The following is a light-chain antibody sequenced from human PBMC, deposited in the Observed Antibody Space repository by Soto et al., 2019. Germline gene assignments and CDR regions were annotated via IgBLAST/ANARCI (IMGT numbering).Light chain of an antibody. CDR2: DAS. J-gene: IGKJ2*01. CDR1: QSVNSY. CDR3: QQYGSSPLYT. Sequence: EIVVTQAPATLSLSPGERATLSCRAGQSVNSYLAWYQQKPGQAPRLLIYDASNRATGIPARFSGSGSGADFTLTISRLEPEDFAVYYCQQYGSSPLYTFGQGTK. V-gene: IGKV3-20*01.